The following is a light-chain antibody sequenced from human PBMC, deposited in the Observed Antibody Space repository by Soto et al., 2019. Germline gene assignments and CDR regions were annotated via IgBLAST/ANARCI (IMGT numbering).Light chain of an antibody. CDR3: QQYAGSPRT. V-gene: IGKV3-20*01. CDR2: SAS. J-gene: IGKJ1*01. Sequence: EIVLTQSPGTLSLSPGERGTLSCRASQNLGTLYLAWFQQKSGQAPRLLIYSASRRATSIPDRFTVSGYGTDFTLTINSVEPEDFAVYFCQQYAGSPRTFGQGTKVDIK. CDR1: QNLGTLY.